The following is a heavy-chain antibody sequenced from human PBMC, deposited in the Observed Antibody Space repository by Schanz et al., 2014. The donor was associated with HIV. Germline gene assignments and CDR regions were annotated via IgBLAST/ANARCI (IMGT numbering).Heavy chain of an antibody. Sequence: VQLVESGGALVQPGGSLRLSCAASGFTFNNYWMHWVRQAPGKGLVWVSRINSDGSSTTYADSVKGRFTISRDNAKNTLYLQMNSLRAEDTAVYYCAGGYCSGGRCDHRPFDTWGQGTMVTVSS. J-gene: IGHJ3*02. D-gene: IGHD2-15*01. CDR3: AGGYCSGGRCDHRPFDT. V-gene: IGHV3-74*01. CDR2: INSDGSST. CDR1: GFTFNNYW.